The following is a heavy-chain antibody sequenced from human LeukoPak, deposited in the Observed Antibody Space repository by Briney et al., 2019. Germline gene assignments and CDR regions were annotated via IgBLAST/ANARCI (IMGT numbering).Heavy chain of an antibody. Sequence: PGRSLRLSCAASGFTFSSYAMHWVRQAPGKGLEWVAVISYDGSSKYYADSVKGRFTISRDNSKNTLYLQMNSLRAEDTAVYYCASQGGLLWFGELSGGMDVWGQGTTVTVSS. J-gene: IGHJ6*02. CDR2: ISYDGSSK. CDR1: GFTFSSYA. V-gene: IGHV3-30-3*01. D-gene: IGHD3-10*01. CDR3: ASQGGLLWFGELSGGMDV.